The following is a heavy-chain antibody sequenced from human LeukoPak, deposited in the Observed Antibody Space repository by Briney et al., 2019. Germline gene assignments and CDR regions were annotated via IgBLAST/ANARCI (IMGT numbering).Heavy chain of an antibody. CDR3: ARCLITMVRGVYYYMDV. CDR1: GYTFTSYG. D-gene: IGHD3-10*01. CDR2: IIPIFGTA. V-gene: IGHV1-69*13. J-gene: IGHJ6*03. Sequence: SVKVSCKASGYTFTSYGISWVRQAPGQGPEWMGGIIPIFGTANYAQKFQGRVTITADESTSTAYMELSSLRSEDTAVYYCARCLITMVRGVYYYMDVWGKGTTVTISS.